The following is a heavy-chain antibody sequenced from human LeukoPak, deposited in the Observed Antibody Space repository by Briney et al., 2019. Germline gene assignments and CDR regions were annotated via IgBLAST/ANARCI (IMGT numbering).Heavy chain of an antibody. CDR1: GGPFSGYY. D-gene: IGHD6-19*01. CDR2: INHSGST. CDR3: ARGEAVADY. Sequence: SETLSLTCAVYGGPFSGYYWSWIRQPPGKGLEWIGEINHSGSTNYNPSLKSRVTISVDTSKNQFSLKLSSVTAADTAVYYCARGEAVADYWGQGTLVAVSS. J-gene: IGHJ4*02. V-gene: IGHV4-34*01.